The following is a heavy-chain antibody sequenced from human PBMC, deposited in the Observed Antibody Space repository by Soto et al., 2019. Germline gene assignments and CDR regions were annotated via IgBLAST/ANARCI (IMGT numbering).Heavy chain of an antibody. CDR2: IIPIFGTA. J-gene: IGHJ6*02. CDR1: GGTFSSYA. D-gene: IGHD6-19*01. CDR3: ARRLGRTYGMDV. V-gene: IGHV1-69*13. Sequence: SVKVSCKASGGTFSSYAISWVRQAPGQGLEWMGGIIPIFGTANYAQKLQGRVTITADESTSTAYMELSSLRSEDTAVYYCARRLGRTYGMDVWGQGTTVTVSS.